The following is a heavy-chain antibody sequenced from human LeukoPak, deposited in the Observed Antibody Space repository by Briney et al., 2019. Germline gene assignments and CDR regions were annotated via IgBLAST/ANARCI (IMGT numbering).Heavy chain of an antibody. CDR3: TTDGRKYAY. CDR1: GFTFSNAW. V-gene: IGHV3-15*01. CDR2: IKSKTDGGTT. D-gene: IGHD1-26*01. J-gene: IGHJ4*02. Sequence: GGSLRLSRAASGFTFSNAWMSWVRQAPGKGLEWVGRIKSKTDGGTTDYAAPVKGRFTISRDDSKNTLYLQMNSLKTEDTAVYYCTTDGRKYAYWGQGTLVTVSS.